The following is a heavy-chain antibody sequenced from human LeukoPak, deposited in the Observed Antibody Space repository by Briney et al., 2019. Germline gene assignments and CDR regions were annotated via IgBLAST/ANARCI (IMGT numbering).Heavy chain of an antibody. CDR1: GFTVSSNY. D-gene: IGHD1-14*01. Sequence: PGGSLRLSCAASGFTVSSNYMSWVRQAPGKGLEWVSVIYSGGSTYYADSVKGRFTISRDNSKNTLYLQMNSLRAEDTAVYYCAKPARTDYADYRGQGTLVTVSS. CDR3: AKPARTDYADY. J-gene: IGHJ4*02. CDR2: IYSGGST. V-gene: IGHV3-53*01.